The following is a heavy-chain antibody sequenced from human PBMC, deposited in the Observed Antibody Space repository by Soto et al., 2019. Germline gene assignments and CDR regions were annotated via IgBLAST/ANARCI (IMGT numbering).Heavy chain of an antibody. J-gene: IGHJ3*02. V-gene: IGHV3-74*01. CDR1: GFTFSNYG. CDR2: INGGGTIT. CDR3: ATLVSSTFDM. Sequence: PGGSLGLSCAASGFTFSNYGMNWVRQAPGKGLVWVSRINGGGTITTYADSVKGRFTISRDNAKNTLFLQMNSLRAEDTAVYYCATLVSSTFDMWGQGTMVTVSS.